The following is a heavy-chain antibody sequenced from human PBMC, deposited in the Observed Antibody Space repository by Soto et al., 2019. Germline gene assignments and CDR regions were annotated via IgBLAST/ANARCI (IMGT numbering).Heavy chain of an antibody. CDR3: AKTYGDRRYYYYYMDV. J-gene: IGHJ6*03. Sequence: GGSLRLSCAASGFTFSSYAMSWVRLAPGKGLEWVSAISGSGGSTYYADSVKGRFTISRDNSKNTLYLQMNSLRAEDTAVYYCAKTYGDRRYYYYYMDVWGKGTTVTVSS. V-gene: IGHV3-23*01. CDR2: ISGSGGST. D-gene: IGHD4-17*01. CDR1: GFTFSSYA.